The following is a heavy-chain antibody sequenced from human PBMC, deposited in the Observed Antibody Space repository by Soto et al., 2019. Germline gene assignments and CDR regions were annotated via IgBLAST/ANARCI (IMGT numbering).Heavy chain of an antibody. V-gene: IGHV3-33*01. Sequence: PGGSLRLSCAASGFTFSSYGMHWVRQAPGKGLEWVAVIWYDGSNKYYADSVKGRFTISRDNSKNTLYLQMNSLRAEDTAVYYCARDRGEGSHRYDYVWGSLPDYWGQGT. J-gene: IGHJ4*02. CDR3: ARDRGEGSHRYDYVWGSLPDY. CDR1: GFTFSSYG. D-gene: IGHD3-16*01. CDR2: IWYDGSNK.